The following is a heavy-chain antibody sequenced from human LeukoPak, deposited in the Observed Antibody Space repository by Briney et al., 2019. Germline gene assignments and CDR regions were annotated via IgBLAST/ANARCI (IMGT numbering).Heavy chain of an antibody. CDR1: GGSINSYY. V-gene: IGHV4-59*01. CDR3: AREPPGRGGSFDY. CDR2: IYSNGRT. J-gene: IGHJ4*02. D-gene: IGHD3-10*01. Sequence: PSETLSLTCTVSGGSINSYYWSWIRQPPGKGLEWIGYIYSNGRTNYNPSLESRVTMSVETSKNQFSLKLNSVTAADTAVYYCAREPPGRGGSFDYWGQGTLVTVSS.